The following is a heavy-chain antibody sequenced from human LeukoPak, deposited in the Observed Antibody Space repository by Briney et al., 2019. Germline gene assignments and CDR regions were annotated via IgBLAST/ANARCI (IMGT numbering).Heavy chain of an antibody. Sequence: GGSLRLSCAASGFTFSSYGMHWVRQAPGKGLEWVSSISSSSSYIYYADSVKGRFTISRDNAKNSLYLQMNSLRAEDTAVYYCAREGLVGATDYYYYGMDVWGQGTTVTVSS. CDR2: ISSSSSYI. V-gene: IGHV3-21*01. D-gene: IGHD1-26*01. CDR1: GFTFSSYG. J-gene: IGHJ6*02. CDR3: AREGLVGATDYYYYGMDV.